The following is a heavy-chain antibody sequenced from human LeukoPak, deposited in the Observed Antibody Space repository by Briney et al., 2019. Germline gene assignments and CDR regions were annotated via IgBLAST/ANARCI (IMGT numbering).Heavy chain of an antibody. CDR1: GFTFSNGW. CDR2: VKSKTDGGTT. Sequence: GGSLRLSCAASGFTFSNGWMNWVRQAPGKGLEWVGRVKSKTDGGTTDYDESVKGRFSVSRDDSKYTLYLEMNNLKTEDTAVYYCTASHYYGSGSPTFDYWGQGTLVTVSS. V-gene: IGHV3-15*01. J-gene: IGHJ4*02. D-gene: IGHD3-10*01. CDR3: TASHYYGSGSPTFDY.